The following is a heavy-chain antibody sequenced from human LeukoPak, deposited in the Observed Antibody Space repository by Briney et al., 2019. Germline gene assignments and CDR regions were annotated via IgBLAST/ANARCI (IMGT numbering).Heavy chain of an antibody. CDR1: GYTFTSYD. Sequence: ASVKVSCKASGYTFTSYDINWVRQAPGHGLEWMGWISAYNGDTKYAQKLQGRVTMTTDTSTSTAYMELRSLRSDDTAVYYCARAPSFGDYGGDYWGQGTLVTVSS. CDR3: ARAPSFGDYGGDY. D-gene: IGHD4-17*01. CDR2: ISAYNGDT. J-gene: IGHJ4*02. V-gene: IGHV1-18*01.